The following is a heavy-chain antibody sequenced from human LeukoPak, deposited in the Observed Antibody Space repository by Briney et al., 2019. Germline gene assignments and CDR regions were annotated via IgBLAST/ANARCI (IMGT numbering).Heavy chain of an antibody. J-gene: IGHJ4*02. Sequence: GGSLRLSCAASGFSFSTYGMHWVRQAPGKGLERVALIWNAGTNTYYADSVKGRFTISRDNSKNTLYLQMNSLRAEDTAVYYCAGDTPPGGDYYFDYWGQGTLVIVSS. CDR2: IWNAGTNT. V-gene: IGHV3-33*01. CDR3: AGDTPPGGDYYFDY. D-gene: IGHD3-16*01. CDR1: GFSFSTYG.